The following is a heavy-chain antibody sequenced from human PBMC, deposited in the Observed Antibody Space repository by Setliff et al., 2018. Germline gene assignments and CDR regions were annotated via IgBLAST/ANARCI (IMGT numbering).Heavy chain of an antibody. D-gene: IGHD6-6*01. CDR3: ARHVGPSIAARHFLYYYYYYMDV. V-gene: IGHV4-59*08. J-gene: IGHJ6*03. Sequence: LSLTCTVSGGPFSGASIWSWIRQPPGKGLEWIGYIYYSGSTNYNPSLKSRVTISVDTSKNQFSLKLSSVTAADTAVYYCARHVGPSIAARHFLYYYYYYMDVWGKGTTVTVSS. CDR2: IYYSGST. CDR1: GGPFSGAS.